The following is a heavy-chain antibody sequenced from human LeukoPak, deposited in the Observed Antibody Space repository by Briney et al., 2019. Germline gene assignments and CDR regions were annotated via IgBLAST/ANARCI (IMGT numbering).Heavy chain of an antibody. CDR1: GGTFSSYA. CDR2: IIPIFGTA. D-gene: IGHD2-2*01. J-gene: IGHJ4*02. CDR3: AREGSRVPAAQFDY. V-gene: IGHV1-69*13. Sequence: SVTVSCKASGGTFSSYAISWVRQAPGQGLEWMGGIIPIFGTANYAQKFQGRVTITADESTSTAYMELSSLRSEDTAVYYCAREGSRVPAAQFDYWGQGTLVTVSS.